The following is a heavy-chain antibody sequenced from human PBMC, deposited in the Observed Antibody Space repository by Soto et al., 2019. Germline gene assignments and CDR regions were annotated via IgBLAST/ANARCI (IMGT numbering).Heavy chain of an antibody. D-gene: IGHD3-3*01. CDR2: TYYRSKWFN. CDR3: VRDGDGSGRTDFQY. V-gene: IGHV6-1*01. CDR1: GYSVSSNSAA. Sequence: XQTLSLTCAISGYSVSSNSAAWNLIRQSPSRGLEWLGRTYYRSKWFNEYALSVKSRISINADTSKNQFSLQLSSVTLEDTAVYYCVRDGDGSGRTDFQYWGQGTLVTVSS. J-gene: IGHJ4*02.